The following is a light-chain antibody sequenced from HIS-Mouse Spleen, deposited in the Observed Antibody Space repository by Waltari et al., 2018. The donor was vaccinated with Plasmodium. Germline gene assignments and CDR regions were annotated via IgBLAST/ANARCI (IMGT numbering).Light chain of an antibody. CDR3: QQYNNWPPLT. Sequence: EIVMTQSPATLSMSPGERATLPCRASQSVSSNLAWYQQKPGQAPRLLIYGASTRATGIPARCSGSGSGTEFTLTISSLQSEDFAVYYCQQYNNWPPLTFGGGTKVEIK. V-gene: IGKV3-15*01. CDR2: GAS. CDR1: QSVSSN. J-gene: IGKJ4*01.